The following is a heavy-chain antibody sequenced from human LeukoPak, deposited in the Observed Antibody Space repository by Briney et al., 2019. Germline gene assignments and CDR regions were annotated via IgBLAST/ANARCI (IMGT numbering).Heavy chain of an antibody. D-gene: IGHD5-12*01. J-gene: IGHJ6*03. Sequence: GGSLRLSCAASGFTFCSYIMNWVRQAPGKGLEWVSSISSSSSYIYYADSVKGRFTISRDNAKNSLYLQMNSLRAEDTAVYYCAREGYSAGYYYMDVWDKGTTVTVSS. CDR3: AREGYSAGYYYMDV. V-gene: IGHV3-21*01. CDR2: ISSSSSYI. CDR1: GFTFCSYI.